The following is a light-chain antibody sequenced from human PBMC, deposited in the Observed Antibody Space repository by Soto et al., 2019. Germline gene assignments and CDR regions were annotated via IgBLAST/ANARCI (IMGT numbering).Light chain of an antibody. CDR2: AAS. J-gene: IGKJ4*01. CDR1: QSVDTM. CDR3: QQVYAYPST. V-gene: IGKV1-9*01. Sequence: LTQSPASLSLSAGERVTLSCRASQSVDTMVAWYQQEPGKAPKLLIHAASTLQSGVPSRFSGSGSGTDFTLIISSLQPEDFATYYCQQVYAYPSTFGGGTKVEVK.